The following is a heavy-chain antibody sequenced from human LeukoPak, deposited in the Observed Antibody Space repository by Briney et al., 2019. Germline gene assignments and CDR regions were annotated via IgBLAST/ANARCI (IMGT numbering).Heavy chain of an antibody. CDR2: ISGSGGST. D-gene: IGHD5-12*01. Sequence: PGGSLRLSCAASGFTFSSYAMSWVRQAPGKGLEWVAAISGSGGSTYYADSVKGRFTISIDNSKNTLYLQMNSLRAEDTAVYYCAKEERVALYYYYMDVWGKGTTVTVSS. CDR1: GFTFSSYA. J-gene: IGHJ6*03. V-gene: IGHV3-23*01. CDR3: AKEERVALYYYYMDV.